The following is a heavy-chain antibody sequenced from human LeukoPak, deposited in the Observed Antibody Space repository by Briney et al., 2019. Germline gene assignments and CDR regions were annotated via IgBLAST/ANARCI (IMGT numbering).Heavy chain of an antibody. CDR3: ARDVDYYDSGSREIQIHY. Sequence: GGSMRLSCAASGFTFSNYAMNWVRQAPGKGLEWVSTISDSGGSTYYADSVKGRFTISRDNSKNTLYLQMSSLRAEDTAVYYCARDVDYYDSGSREIQIHYWGQGTLVTVSS. J-gene: IGHJ4*02. CDR2: ISDSGGST. D-gene: IGHD3-10*01. CDR1: GFTFSNYA. V-gene: IGHV3-23*01.